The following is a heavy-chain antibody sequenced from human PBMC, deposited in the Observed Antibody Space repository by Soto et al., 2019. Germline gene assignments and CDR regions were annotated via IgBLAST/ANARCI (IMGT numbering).Heavy chain of an antibody. J-gene: IGHJ5*02. V-gene: IGHV1-69*01. CDR2: IIPIFGTT. Sequence: VQLVQSGAEVKKPGSSVKVSCKVSVGTFRSFVIDWVRQAPGQRLEWLGGIIPIFGTTNYAEKFRGRVSMTADESTSTAYMELSSLTSDDTAVYFCARPRGGYGQNNFFDPWGQGTLVTVSS. D-gene: IGHD3-10*01. CDR3: ARPRGGYGQNNFFDP. CDR1: VGTFRSFV.